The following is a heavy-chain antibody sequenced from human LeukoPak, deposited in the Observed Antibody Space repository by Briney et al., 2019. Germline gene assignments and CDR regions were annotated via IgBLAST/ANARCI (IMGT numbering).Heavy chain of an antibody. D-gene: IGHD3-22*01. CDR2: ISRGGNTI. CDR1: GFSFGDYY. Sequence: PGGSLRLSCAASGFSFGDYYMSWIRQAPGKGLEWLSYISRGGNTIYYADSVRGRFTISRDNVKNSLYLQMNSLRAEDTAVYYCAREYYDRSGYYSFDHWGQGTLVTVSS. V-gene: IGHV3-11*01. CDR3: AREYYDRSGYYSFDH. J-gene: IGHJ4*02.